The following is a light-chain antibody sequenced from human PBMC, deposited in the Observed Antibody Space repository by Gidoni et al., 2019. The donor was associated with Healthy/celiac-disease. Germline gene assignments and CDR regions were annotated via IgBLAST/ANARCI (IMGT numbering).Light chain of an antibody. J-gene: IGLJ3*02. CDR2: RNN. V-gene: IGLV1-47*01. Sequence: QSVLTQPPEASGTPGPGVTISCSGSSSNIGSNYVYWYQQLPGTAPKLLIYRNNQRPSGVPDRFSGSKSGTSASLAISGLRSEDEADYYCAAWDDSLSGWVFGGGTKLTVL. CDR1: SSNIGSNY. CDR3: AAWDDSLSGWV.